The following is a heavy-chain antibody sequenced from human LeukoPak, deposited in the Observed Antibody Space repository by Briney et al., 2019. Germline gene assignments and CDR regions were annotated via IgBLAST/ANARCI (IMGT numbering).Heavy chain of an antibody. CDR1: GGSISSGSYY. CDR2: IYTSGST. J-gene: IGHJ4*02. D-gene: IGHD3-22*01. V-gene: IGHV4-61*02. Sequence: MPSQTLSLTCTVSGGSISSGSYYWSWIRQPAGKGLEWIGRIYTSGSTNYNPSLKSRVTISVDTSKNQFSLKLSSVTAADTAVYYCAGVGGYYRVDYWGQGTLVTVSS. CDR3: AGVGGYYRVDY.